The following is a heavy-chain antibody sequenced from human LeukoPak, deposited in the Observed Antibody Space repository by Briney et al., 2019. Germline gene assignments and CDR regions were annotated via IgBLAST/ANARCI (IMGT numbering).Heavy chain of an antibody. V-gene: IGHV4-59*01. J-gene: IGHJ4*02. CDR2: IYYSGST. CDR1: GGSISSYY. CDR3: AREYGDYGPYYFDY. D-gene: IGHD4-17*01. Sequence: SETLSLTCTVSGGSISSYYWSWIRQPTGKGLEWIGYIYYSGSTNYNPSLKSRVAISVDTSKNQFSLKLSSVTAADTAVYYCAREYGDYGPYYFDYWGQGTLVTVSS.